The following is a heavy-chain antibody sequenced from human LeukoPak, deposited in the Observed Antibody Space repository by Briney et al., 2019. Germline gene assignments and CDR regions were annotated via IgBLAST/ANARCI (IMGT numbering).Heavy chain of an antibody. CDR2: IKQDGSEK. CDR1: GFTFSSYW. D-gene: IGHD3-3*01. J-gene: IGHJ4*02. Sequence: GALRLSCAASGFTFSSYWMSWVRQAPGKGLAWVANIKQDGSEKYYVDSVKGRFTISRDNAKNSLYLQMNSLRAEDTAVYYCAKDRNNLEWLSNYFDYWGQGTLVTVSS. V-gene: IGHV3-7*01. CDR3: AKDRNNLEWLSNYFDY.